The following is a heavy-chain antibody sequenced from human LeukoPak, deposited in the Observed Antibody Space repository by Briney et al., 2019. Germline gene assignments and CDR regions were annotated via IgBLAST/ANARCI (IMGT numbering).Heavy chain of an antibody. V-gene: IGHV3-53*01. CDR2: IYSGGST. D-gene: IGHD3-10*01. J-gene: IGHJ6*02. CDR1: GFTVNSNF. CDR3: ARGSRGIHAMDV. Sequence: PPGGSLRLSCAASGFTVNSNFMSWVRQAPGKGLEWVSVIYSGGSTYYADSVEGRFTISRDNSKNTLYLQMNSLRAEDTAVYYCARGSRGIHAMDVWGQGTTVTVSS.